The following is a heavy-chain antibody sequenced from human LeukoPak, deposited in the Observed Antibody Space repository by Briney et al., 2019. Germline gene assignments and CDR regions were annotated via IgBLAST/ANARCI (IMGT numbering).Heavy chain of an antibody. CDR3: AREASDAFDI. V-gene: IGHV3-33*01. CDR2: IWYDGSNK. CDR1: GFTFSSYG. Sequence: PGGSLRLSCAASGFTFSSYGMHWVRQAPGKGLEWVAVIWYDGSNKDYADSVKGRFTISRDNSKNTLFLQMNSLRAEDTAVYYCAREASDAFDIWGQGTMLTVSS. J-gene: IGHJ3*02.